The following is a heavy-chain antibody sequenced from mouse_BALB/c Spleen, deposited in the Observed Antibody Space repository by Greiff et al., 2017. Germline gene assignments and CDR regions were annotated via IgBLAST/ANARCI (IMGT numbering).Heavy chain of an antibody. CDR3: TRNNPSGSSPPYWYFDV. V-gene: IGHV1-5*01. D-gene: IGHD1-1*01. J-gene: IGHJ1*01. Sequence: EVQLQQSGTVLARPGASVKMSCKASGYTFTSYWMHWVKQRPGQGLEWIGAIYPGNSDTSYNQKFKGKAKLTAVTSTSTAYMELSSLTNEDSAVYYYTRNNPSGSSPPYWYFDVWGAGTTVTVSS. CDR2: IYPGNSDT. CDR1: GYTFTSYW.